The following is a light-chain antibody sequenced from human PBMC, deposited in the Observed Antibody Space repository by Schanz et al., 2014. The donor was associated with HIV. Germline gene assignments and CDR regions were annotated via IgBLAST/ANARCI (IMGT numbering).Light chain of an antibody. CDR2: GAS. CDR3: QQYNNWPPT. Sequence: IVLTQSPGTLSLSPGERATLSCRASQSVSSNLAWYQQKPGQAPRLLIYGASTRATGIPARFSGSGSGTEFTLTISRLQSEDFAVYYCQQYNNWPPTFGQGTKVEIK. V-gene: IGKV3-15*01. CDR1: QSVSSN. J-gene: IGKJ1*01.